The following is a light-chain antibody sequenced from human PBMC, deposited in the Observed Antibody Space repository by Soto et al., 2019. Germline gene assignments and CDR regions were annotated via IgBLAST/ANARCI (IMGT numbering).Light chain of an antibody. V-gene: IGLV2-8*01. CDR3: SSYAGSHIPSV. J-gene: IGLJ1*01. Sequence: QSVLTQPHSASGSPGQSVTICCTGTSSDVGGYNYVSWYQQHPGKAPKLMIYDVSKRPSGVPDRFSGSKSGNTASLTVSGLQAEDEADYYCSSYAGSHIPSVFGTGTXVTVL. CDR2: DVS. CDR1: SSDVGGYNY.